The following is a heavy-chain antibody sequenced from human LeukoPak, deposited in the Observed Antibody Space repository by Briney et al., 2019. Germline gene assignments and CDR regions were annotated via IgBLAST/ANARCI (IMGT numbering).Heavy chain of an antibody. CDR2: IYTSGST. D-gene: IGHD4-23*01. CDR3: ARDPSAVVTEYYFGY. J-gene: IGHJ4*02. Sequence: PSGTLSLTCTVSGGSISSYYWSWIRQPAGKGLEWIGRIYTSGSTNYNPSLKSRVTMSVDTSKNQFSLKLSSVTAADTAVYYCARDPSAVVTEYYFGYWGQGTLVTVSS. V-gene: IGHV4-4*07. CDR1: GGSISSYY.